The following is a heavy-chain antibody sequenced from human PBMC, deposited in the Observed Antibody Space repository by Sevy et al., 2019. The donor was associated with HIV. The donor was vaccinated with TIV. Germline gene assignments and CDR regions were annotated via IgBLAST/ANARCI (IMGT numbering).Heavy chain of an antibody. Sequence: SESLSLTCAVSGGSISSSNWWSWVRQPPGKGLEWIGEIYHSGSTNYNPSLKSRVTISVDKSKNQFSLKLRSVTAADTAVYYCAHSSSYSQNYFDYWGHGTLVTVSS. CDR2: IYHSGST. V-gene: IGHV4-4*02. CDR3: AHSSSYSQNYFDY. J-gene: IGHJ4*01. D-gene: IGHD3-22*01. CDR1: GGSISSSNW.